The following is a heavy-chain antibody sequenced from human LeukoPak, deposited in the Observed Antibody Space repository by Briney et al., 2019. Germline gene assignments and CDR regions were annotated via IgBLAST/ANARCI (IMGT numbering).Heavy chain of an antibody. D-gene: IGHD5-24*01. V-gene: IGHV4-59*01. CDR1: GGSISSYY. J-gene: IGHJ4*02. Sequence: SETLSLTCTVSGGSISSYYWSWIRQPPGKGLEWIGYIYYSGSTNYNPSLKSRVTISVDTSKNQFSLKLSSVTAADTAVYYCARDRDGYNYFDYWGQGTLVTVSS. CDR3: ARDRDGYNYFDY. CDR2: IYYSGST.